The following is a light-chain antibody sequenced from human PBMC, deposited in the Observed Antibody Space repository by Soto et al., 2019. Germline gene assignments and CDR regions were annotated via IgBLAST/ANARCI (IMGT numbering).Light chain of an antibody. J-gene: IGLJ2*01. Sequence: QSALTQPASVSGSPGQSITISCSGTSSDVATFNLVSWYQQHPGKAPRLMIYEGNKRPSGISGRFSGSKSDRTASLTISGRQPEDEASYYCCSYASSGSFVLFGGGTKLTVL. CDR2: EGN. CDR1: SSDVATFNL. V-gene: IGLV2-23*03. CDR3: CSYASSGSFVL.